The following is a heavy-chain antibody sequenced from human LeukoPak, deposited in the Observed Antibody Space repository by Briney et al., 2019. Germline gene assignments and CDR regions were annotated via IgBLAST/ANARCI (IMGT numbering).Heavy chain of an antibody. CDR3: ARGQILSRGWYKHFDY. J-gene: IGHJ4*02. D-gene: IGHD6-19*01. CDR2: INPSGGST. Sequence: VASVKVSCKASGYTFTSYYMHWVRQAPGQGLEWMGIINPSGGSTSYAQKFQGRVTITRDTSTSTVYVELSSLRSEDTAVYYCARGQILSRGWYKHFDYWGQGTLVTVSS. CDR1: GYTFTSYY. V-gene: IGHV1-46*01.